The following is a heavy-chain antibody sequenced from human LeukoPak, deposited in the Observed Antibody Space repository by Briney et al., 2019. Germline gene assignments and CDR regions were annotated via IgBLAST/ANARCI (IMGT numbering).Heavy chain of an antibody. J-gene: IGHJ6*02. CDR3: AKELYTTSDFYYGIDI. Sequence: GGSLRLSCAASGFTFKTYAITWARQAPGKGLEWVSTISGSGNGEGVLSYGDSVKGRFTISRDNSMKTVFLQMNSLRVEDTAVYFCAKELYTTSDFYYGIDIWGQGTTVTVS. CDR1: GFTFKTYA. CDR2: ISGSGNGEGVL. V-gene: IGHV3-23*01. D-gene: IGHD1-1*01.